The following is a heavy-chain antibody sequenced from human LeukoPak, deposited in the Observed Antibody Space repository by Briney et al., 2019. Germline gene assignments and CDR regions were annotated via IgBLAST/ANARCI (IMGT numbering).Heavy chain of an antibody. CDR3: ARETMDGFDI. V-gene: IGHV3-33*01. Sequence: PGRSLRLSCAASGFTFSGFVMHWVRQAPGKGLEWVAVIWYDGSNKFYADCVKGRFTISRDNSKNTLYLQMNSLRAEDTAVYYCARETMDGFDIWGQGTMVTVSS. CDR1: GFTFSGFV. CDR2: IWYDGSNK. J-gene: IGHJ3*02. D-gene: IGHD4/OR15-4a*01.